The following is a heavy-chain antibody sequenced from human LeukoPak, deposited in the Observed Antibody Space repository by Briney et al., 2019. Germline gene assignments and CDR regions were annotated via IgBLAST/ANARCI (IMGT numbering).Heavy chain of an antibody. CDR1: GFTVSSNY. J-gene: IGHJ4*02. CDR2: IYSGGST. V-gene: IGHV3-53*01. Sequence: PGGSLRLSCAASGFTVSSNYMSWVRQAPGKGLEWVPVIYSGGSTYYADSVKGRFTISRDNSKNTLYLQMNSLRAEDTAVYYCAREIAVAGGTNFDYWGQGTLVTVSS. CDR3: AREIAVAGGTNFDY. D-gene: IGHD6-19*01.